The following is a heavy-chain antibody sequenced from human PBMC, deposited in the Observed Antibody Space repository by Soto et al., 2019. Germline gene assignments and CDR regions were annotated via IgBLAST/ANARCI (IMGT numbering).Heavy chain of an antibody. Sequence: DVPVVQSGGGLVQPGGSLKLSCAASGFAFNDSAMHWVRQASGKGLEWVARVRSKTNNYATAYPVSVRGRFTVSRDDSMGTTYLQMNSLKTEDTAMYYCTNNFVWGQGVLVTVSS. CDR3: TNNFV. V-gene: IGHV3-73*01. D-gene: IGHD2-15*01. CDR2: VRSKTNNYAT. CDR1: GFAFNDSA. J-gene: IGHJ4*02.